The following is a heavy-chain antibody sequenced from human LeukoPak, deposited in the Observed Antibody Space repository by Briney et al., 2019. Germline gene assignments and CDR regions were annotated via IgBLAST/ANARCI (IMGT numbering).Heavy chain of an antibody. J-gene: IGHJ4*02. CDR1: GGSLSSSSYY. V-gene: IGHV4-39*01. D-gene: IGHD3-10*01. CDR3: ASNYYGSGSYYPYYFDY. Sequence: SETLSLTCTVSGGSLSSSSYYWGWIRQPPGKGLEWIGSIYYSGSTYYNPSLKSRVTISVDTSKNQFSLKLSSVTAADTAVYYCASNYYGSGSYYPYYFDYWGQGTLVTVSS. CDR2: IYYSGST.